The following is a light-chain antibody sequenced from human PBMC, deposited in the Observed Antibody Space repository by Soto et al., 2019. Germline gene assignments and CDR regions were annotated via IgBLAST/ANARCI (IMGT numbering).Light chain of an antibody. V-gene: IGLV1-40*01. J-gene: IGLJ2*01. CDR3: QSYDSSLSAL. CDR2: GNN. CDR1: SSNIGAGYD. Sequence: QSVLTQPPSVSGAPGQRVTISCTGRSSNIGAGYDVHWYQQLPGTAPKLLIYGNNNRPSGVPDRFSGSKSGTSASLAITGLQAEDEADYYCQSYDSSLSALFGGGTKLTVL.